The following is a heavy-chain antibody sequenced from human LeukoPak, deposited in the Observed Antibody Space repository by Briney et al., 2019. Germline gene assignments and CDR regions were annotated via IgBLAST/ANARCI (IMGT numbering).Heavy chain of an antibody. CDR2: IYYSGST. CDR3: ARALRYGSGSYSSWFDP. V-gene: IGHV4-61*01. CDR1: GGSVSSGSYY. J-gene: IGHJ5*02. Sequence: SETLSLTCTVSGGSVSSGSYYWSWIRQPPGKGLEWIGYIYYSGSTNYNPSLKSRVTMSVDTSKNQFSLKLSSVTAADTAVYYCARALRYGSGSYSSWFDPWGQGTLVTVSS. D-gene: IGHD3-10*01.